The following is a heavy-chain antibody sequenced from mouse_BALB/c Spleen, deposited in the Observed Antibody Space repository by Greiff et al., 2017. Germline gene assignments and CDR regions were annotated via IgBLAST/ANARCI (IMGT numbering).Heavy chain of an antibody. Sequence: EVQGVESGPELVKPGASVKISCKASGYSFTGYYMHWVKQSHVKSLEWIGCINPYNGATSYNQNFKDKASLTVDKSSSTAYMELHSLTSEDSAVDYCGRLEGHENAIDYGGQGTGVTVS. V-gene: IGHV1-31*01. CDR3: GRLEGHENAIDY. CDR1: GYSFTGYY. D-gene: IGHD3-3*01. J-gene: IGHJ4*01. CDR2: INPYNGAT.